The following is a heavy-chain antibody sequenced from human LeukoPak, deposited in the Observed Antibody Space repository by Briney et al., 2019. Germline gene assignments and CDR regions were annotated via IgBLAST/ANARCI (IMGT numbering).Heavy chain of an antibody. V-gene: IGHV4-59*01. Sequence: SETLSLTCTVSGGSISSYYWSWIRQPPGKGLEWIGYIYYSGSTNYNPSLKSRVTISVDTSKNQFSLKLSSVTAAHTAVYYCARDRRWLQFDYWGQGTLVTVSS. CDR1: GGSISSYY. CDR2: IYYSGST. J-gene: IGHJ4*02. D-gene: IGHD5-24*01. CDR3: ARDRRWLQFDY.